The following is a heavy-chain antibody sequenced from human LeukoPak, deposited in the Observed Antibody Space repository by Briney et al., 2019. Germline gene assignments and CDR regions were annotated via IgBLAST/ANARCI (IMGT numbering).Heavy chain of an antibody. Sequence: GGSLRLSCAASGFPFHEYSMHWVRQVPEKGLEWVSGITVNSESTDYADSVKGRFTISRDNAKNSLYLQMNSLSSEDTALYHCAKGSWGRPFDIWGQGTMVTVPS. V-gene: IGHV3-9*01. CDR1: GFPFHEYS. J-gene: IGHJ3*02. CDR2: ITVNSEST. D-gene: IGHD3-10*01. CDR3: AKGSWGRPFDI.